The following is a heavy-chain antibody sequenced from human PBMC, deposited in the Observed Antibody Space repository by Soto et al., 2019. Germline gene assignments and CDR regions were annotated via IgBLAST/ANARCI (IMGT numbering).Heavy chain of an antibody. CDR2: IYYSGST. CDR1: GGSISSYY. Sequence: QVQLQESGPGLVKPSETLSLTCTVSGGSISSYYWSWIRQPPGKGLEWIGYIYYSGSTNYNPSLKSRVTISVDTSKNQFSLKLSSVTAADTAVYYCASSSGSYYPFDYWGQGTLVTVSS. V-gene: IGHV4-59*01. D-gene: IGHD3-10*01. CDR3: ASSSGSYYPFDY. J-gene: IGHJ4*02.